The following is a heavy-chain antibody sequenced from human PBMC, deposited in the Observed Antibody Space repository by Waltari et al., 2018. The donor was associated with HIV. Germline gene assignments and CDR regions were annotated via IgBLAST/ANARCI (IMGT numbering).Heavy chain of an antibody. V-gene: IGHV3-72*01. CDR1: GFTFSDHY. CDR2: TRNKANSYTT. Sequence: EVQLVESGGGLVQPGGSLRLSCAASGFTFSDHYMDWVRQAPGKGLEWVGRTRNKANSYTTEYAASVKGRFTISRDDSKNSLYLQMNSLKTEDTAVYYCAREGDWRTFMDVWGQGTTVTVSS. CDR3: AREGDWRTFMDV. J-gene: IGHJ6*02. D-gene: IGHD1-1*01.